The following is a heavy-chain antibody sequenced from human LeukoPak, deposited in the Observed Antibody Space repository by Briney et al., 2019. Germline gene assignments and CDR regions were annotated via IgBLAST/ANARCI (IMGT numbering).Heavy chain of an antibody. CDR1: GFTFSRYG. CDR2: IWYDGSNK. D-gene: IGHD3-22*01. CDR3: AKGIFYDSSGYYYGGAAFDI. J-gene: IGHJ3*02. Sequence: QPGRSLRLSCAASGFTFSRYGMHWVRQAPGKGLEWVAVIWYDGSNKYYADSVKGRFTISRDNSKNTLYLQMNSLRAEDTAVYYCAKGIFYDSSGYYYGGAAFDIWGQGTMVTVSS. V-gene: IGHV3-33*06.